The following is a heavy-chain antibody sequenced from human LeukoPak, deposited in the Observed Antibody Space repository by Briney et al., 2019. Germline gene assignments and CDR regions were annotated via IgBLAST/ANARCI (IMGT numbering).Heavy chain of an antibody. V-gene: IGHV1-2*02. J-gene: IGHJ6*04. D-gene: IGHD6-19*01. Sequence: ASVKVSCKASGYTFTGYYMHWVRQAPGQGLEWMGWINPNSGGTNYAQKFQGRVTMTRDTSISTAYMELSRLRSDDTAVYYCAKNIAVAGTNYYYGMDVWGKGTTVTVSS. CDR1: GYTFTGYY. CDR2: INPNSGGT. CDR3: AKNIAVAGTNYYYGMDV.